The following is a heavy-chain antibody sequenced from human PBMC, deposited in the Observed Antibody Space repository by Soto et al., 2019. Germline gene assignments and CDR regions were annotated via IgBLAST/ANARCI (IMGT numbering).Heavy chain of an antibody. J-gene: IGHJ4*02. V-gene: IGHV4-30-2*01. CDR1: GGSISSGGYS. CDR2: IYHSVST. D-gene: IGHD2-15*01. Sequence: QLQLQEPGSGLVKPSQTLSLTCAVSGGSISSGGYSWSWIRQPPGKGLEWIGYIYHSVSTYYNPSPKGRVTISVDRSKNQFSLKLSSVTAADTAVYYCARGPPLLYWGQGTLVTVSS. CDR3: ARGPPLLY.